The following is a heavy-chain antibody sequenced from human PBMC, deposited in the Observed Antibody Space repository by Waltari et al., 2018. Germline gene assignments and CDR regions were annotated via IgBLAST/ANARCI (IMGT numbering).Heavy chain of an antibody. Sequence: QFQLVQSGAEVKKPGASVKVSCEASGFTFSNYYVHWVRQAPGQGLEWMALFSPSGAGTRYAEKFQGRVTLTRDTSTSTVYMDLSSLRSEDTAVYYCATFVSGSFTFPDYWGQGTQVTVSS. V-gene: IGHV1-46*03. CDR2: FSPSGAGT. J-gene: IGHJ4*02. CDR3: ATFVSGSFTFPDY. D-gene: IGHD3-16*01. CDR1: GFTFSNYY.